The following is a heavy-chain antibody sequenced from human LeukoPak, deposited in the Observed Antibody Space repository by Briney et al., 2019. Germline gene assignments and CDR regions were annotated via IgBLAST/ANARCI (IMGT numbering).Heavy chain of an antibody. Sequence: SETLSLTCTVSGYSISSGYYWAWIRQPPGKGLEWIGSIYYSGSTYYNPSLKSRVTISVDTSKNQFSLKLSSVTAADTAVYYCARTEVVRDLNRYFDYWGQGTLVTVSS. CDR1: GYSISSGYY. V-gene: IGHV4-38-2*02. CDR3: ARTEVVRDLNRYFDY. J-gene: IGHJ4*02. CDR2: IYYSGST. D-gene: IGHD3-10*01.